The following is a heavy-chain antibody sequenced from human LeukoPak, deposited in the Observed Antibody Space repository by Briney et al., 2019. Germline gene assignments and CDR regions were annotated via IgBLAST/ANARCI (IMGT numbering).Heavy chain of an antibody. Sequence: SETLSLTCAVYGGSFSSYYWSWIRQAPGKGLEWMAEISHGGDTNYNPSVKSRGTISVDTSKNQFSLKVTSLTAADTAVYYCARGPTISETGYFDYWGQGTLVTVSS. CDR1: GGSFSSYY. D-gene: IGHD1-1*01. J-gene: IGHJ4*03. CDR3: ARGPTISETGYFDY. CDR2: ISHGGDT. V-gene: IGHV4-34*01.